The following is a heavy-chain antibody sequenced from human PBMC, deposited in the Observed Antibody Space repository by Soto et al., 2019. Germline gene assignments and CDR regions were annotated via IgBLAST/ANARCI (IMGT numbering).Heavy chain of an antibody. CDR2: ISIYNDNT. Sequence: ASVKVSCKASGFTFTSYGISWVRQAPGQGLEWMAWISIYNDNTKYAQKFQGRITMTTDTSTSTAYMELRSLRSDDTAVYYCARETYYFGSATYDDGMDVWGQGTTVTVSS. J-gene: IGHJ6*02. D-gene: IGHD3-10*01. V-gene: IGHV1-18*04. CDR1: GFTFTSYG. CDR3: ARETYYFGSATYDDGMDV.